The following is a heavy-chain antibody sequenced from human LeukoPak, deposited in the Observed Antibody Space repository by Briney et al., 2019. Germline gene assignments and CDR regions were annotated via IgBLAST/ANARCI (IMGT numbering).Heavy chain of an antibody. V-gene: IGHV1-2*02. CDR1: GYTFTGYY. CDR2: INPNSGGT. J-gene: IGHJ4*02. D-gene: IGHD3-22*01. CDR3: PRGPYYFDSSSYYQISYFDY. Sequence: GASVTVSRTSSGYTFTGYYMHWVRQAPGQGPEGMGWINPNSGGTNNAQKFQGGVTMNSDTSISTAYMELSRLRSDDTAVYYSPRGPYYFDSSSYYQISYFDYWGQGTLVTVSS.